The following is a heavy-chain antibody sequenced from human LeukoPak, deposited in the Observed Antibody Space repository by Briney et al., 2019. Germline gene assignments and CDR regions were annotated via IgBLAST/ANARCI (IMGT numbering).Heavy chain of an antibody. Sequence: GASVKVSCKVSGDTLTELSMHWVRQAPGKGLEWMGGFDPEDGETIYAQKFQGRVTMTEDTSTDTAYMELSSLRSEDTAVYYCASPIRMGPERYYYYYGMDVWGQGTTVTVSS. D-gene: IGHD1-1*01. CDR2: FDPEDGET. CDR1: GDTLTELS. CDR3: ASPIRMGPERYYYYYGMDV. V-gene: IGHV1-24*01. J-gene: IGHJ6*02.